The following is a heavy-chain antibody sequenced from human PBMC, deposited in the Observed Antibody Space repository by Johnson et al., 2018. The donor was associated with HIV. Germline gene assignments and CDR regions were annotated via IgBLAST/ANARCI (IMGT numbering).Heavy chain of an antibody. D-gene: IGHD2-15*01. Sequence: QVQVLESGGGVVQPGGSLRLSCAASGFTFSGSGMHWVRQSPGKGLEWVAVISYDGSNNYYTESVKGRFTISRDNSTNMLHLEMNSLRAEDTAVYYCARDTSPRFVVVVVAATPMGDAFDIWGQGAMVTVTS. CDR3: ARDTSPRFVVVVVAATPMGDAFDI. V-gene: IGHV3-30*03. CDR1: GFTFSGSG. CDR2: ISYDGSNN. J-gene: IGHJ3*02.